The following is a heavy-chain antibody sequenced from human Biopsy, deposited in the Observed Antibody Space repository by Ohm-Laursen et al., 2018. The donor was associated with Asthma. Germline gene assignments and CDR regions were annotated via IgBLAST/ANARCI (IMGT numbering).Heavy chain of an antibody. J-gene: IGHJ4*02. Sequence: SDTLSLTCTVSGGSMSSSSYSWGWIRQPPGKGLEWIGSISYTGNTDIPSLRSRVTLSVDTSKNNFPLKLTSVTAADTAVFYCARHWNWGSFFDYWGQGMLVTVSS. CDR1: GGSMSSSSYS. CDR2: ISYTGNT. D-gene: IGHD7-27*01. V-gene: IGHV4-39*01. CDR3: ARHWNWGSFFDY.